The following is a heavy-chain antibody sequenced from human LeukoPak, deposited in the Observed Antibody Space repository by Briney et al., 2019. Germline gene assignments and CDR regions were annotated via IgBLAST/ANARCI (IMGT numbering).Heavy chain of an antibody. Sequence: QSGGSLRLSCAASGFTFSSQGMSWVRQAPGKGLEWVSAITGSSSITYYSDSVKGRFTISRDNSKNTVYLQLNSLRVEDTAVYYCAKMQGYFDYWGQGTLVTVSS. J-gene: IGHJ4*02. CDR3: AKMQGYFDY. V-gene: IGHV3-23*01. CDR2: ITGSSSIT. CDR1: GFTFSSQG.